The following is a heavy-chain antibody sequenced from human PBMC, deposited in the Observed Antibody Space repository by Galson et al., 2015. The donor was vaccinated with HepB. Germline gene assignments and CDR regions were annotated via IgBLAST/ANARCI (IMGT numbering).Heavy chain of an antibody. CDR2: IWDDGSNK. V-gene: IGHV3-33*01. CDR3: ARTRAGLVVAFDI. J-gene: IGHJ3*02. D-gene: IGHD6-19*01. Sequence: SLRLSCAASGFTFSSYGMHWAGQAPGKGLEWVAVIWDDGSNKYYADSVKGRFTISRDNSKNTLYLQMNSLRAEDTAVYYCARTRAGLVVAFDIWGQGTMVTVSS. CDR1: GFTFSSYG.